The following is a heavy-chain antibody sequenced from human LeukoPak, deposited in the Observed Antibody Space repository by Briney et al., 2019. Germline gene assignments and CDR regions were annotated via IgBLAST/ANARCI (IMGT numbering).Heavy chain of an antibody. CDR1: GFTVSTSY. D-gene: IGHD1-26*01. Sequence: PGGSLRLSRAASGFTVSTSYMNWVRQAPGKGLQWVSTIYSGGSTFHADSVKGRFTVSRDNSRNTLYLQMDSLRPEDTAVYYCARDTTYSPWGQGTLVTVSS. CDR3: ARDTTYSP. J-gene: IGHJ5*02. V-gene: IGHV3-66*02. CDR2: IYSGGST.